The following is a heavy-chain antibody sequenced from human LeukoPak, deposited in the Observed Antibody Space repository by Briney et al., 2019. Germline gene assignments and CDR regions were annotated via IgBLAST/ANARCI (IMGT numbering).Heavy chain of an antibody. CDR1: GGSISSYY. CDR2: IYTSGST. Sequence: SETLSLTCTVSGGSISSYYWSWIRQPAGKGLEWMGRIYTSGSTNYNPSLKSRVTMSVDTSKNQFSLKLSSVTAADTAVYYCARDSSYCSGGSCYSHYYYMDVWGKGTTVTVSS. V-gene: IGHV4-4*07. D-gene: IGHD2-15*01. J-gene: IGHJ6*03. CDR3: ARDSSYCSGGSCYSHYYYMDV.